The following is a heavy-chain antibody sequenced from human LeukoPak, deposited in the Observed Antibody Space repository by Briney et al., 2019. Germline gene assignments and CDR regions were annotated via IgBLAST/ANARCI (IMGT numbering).Heavy chain of an antibody. CDR1: GFTFDVYA. D-gene: IGHD4-23*01. CDR2: VCWYSGSI. CDR3: AKDGGPRYYYYYIDV. Sequence: GGSLRLSCAVSGFTFDVYAMHWVRLAPGKGLEWVSGVCWYSGSIGYADSVKGPFTISRDNAKNSLYLQINSPKAEDMALYDCAKDGGPRYYYYYIDVWGKGTTVTVSS. J-gene: IGHJ6*03. V-gene: IGHV3-9*03.